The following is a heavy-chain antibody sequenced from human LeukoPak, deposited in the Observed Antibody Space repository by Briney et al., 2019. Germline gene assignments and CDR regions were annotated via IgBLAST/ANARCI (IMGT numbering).Heavy chain of an antibody. CDR2: IKQGGSEK. CDR1: GFTFSSYW. J-gene: IGHJ4*02. Sequence: GGSLRLSCAASGFTFSSYWMSWVRQAPGKGLEWVANIKQGGSEKYYVDSVKGRFTISRDNAKNSLYLQMNSLRAEDTAVYYCASDSSGWSQLKDYWGQGTLVTVSS. CDR3: ASDSSGWSQLKDY. V-gene: IGHV3-7*01. D-gene: IGHD6-19*01.